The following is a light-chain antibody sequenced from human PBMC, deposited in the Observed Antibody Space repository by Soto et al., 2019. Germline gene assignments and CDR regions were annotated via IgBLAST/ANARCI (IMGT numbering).Light chain of an antibody. CDR3: RQFDDHPLT. J-gene: IGKJ3*01. Sequence: AIQLTQSPSSLSASVGDSVTITCRASQGISSALAWYQQTPGRAPKLLIYDASTLESGVPSRFSGSRAGTDFTLTVSSLQPEDFATYYCRQFDDHPLTFGSGTKGDF. CDR2: DAS. CDR1: QGISSA. V-gene: IGKV1D-13*01.